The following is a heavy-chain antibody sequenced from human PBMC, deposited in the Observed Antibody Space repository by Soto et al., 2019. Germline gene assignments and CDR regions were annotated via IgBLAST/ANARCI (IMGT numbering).Heavy chain of an antibody. CDR2: IYYAGDT. D-gene: IGHD3-3*01. Sequence: QMQLQESGPGLVKPSETLSLTCTVSGGSISSSSYYWGWIRQSPGKGLEWIGSIYYAGDTQYNPSLKSRVPSSVERSNNQFSLKVPSVTAADTAVYYCARQDATMGYYAFWSGFPVAHWGQGTLVTVSS. CDR3: ARQDATMGYYAFWSGFPVAH. J-gene: IGHJ4*02. CDR1: GGSISSSSYY. V-gene: IGHV4-39*01.